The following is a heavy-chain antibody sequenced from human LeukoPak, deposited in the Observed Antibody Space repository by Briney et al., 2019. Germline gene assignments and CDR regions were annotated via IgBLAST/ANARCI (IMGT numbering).Heavy chain of an antibody. CDR1: GFTFSRYA. CDR3: ARAGTGYSSSWIDY. Sequence: GGSLRLSCAASGFTFSRYAMHWVRQAPGKGLEWVAVISYDGSNKYYADSVKGRFTISRDNSKNTLYLQMNSLRAEDTAVYYCARAGTGYSSSWIDYWGQGTLVTVSS. D-gene: IGHD6-13*01. V-gene: IGHV3-30*04. J-gene: IGHJ4*02. CDR2: ISYDGSNK.